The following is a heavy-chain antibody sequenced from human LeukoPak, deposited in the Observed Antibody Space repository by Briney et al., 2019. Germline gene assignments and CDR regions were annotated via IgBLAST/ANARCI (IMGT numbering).Heavy chain of an antibody. CDR2: IYNSGTT. D-gene: IGHD3-10*01. CDR3: ASRVYGLGSFNY. J-gene: IGHJ4*01. Sequence: SETLSLTCTVSGDSISSTSYYWHWIRQPPGKGLEWIGSIYNSGTTYYNPSLKSRVTISVDTSKNQFSLKVSSVTAADTAVYYCASRVYGLGSFNYWGQGTLVTVSS. CDR1: GDSISSTSYY. V-gene: IGHV4-39*01.